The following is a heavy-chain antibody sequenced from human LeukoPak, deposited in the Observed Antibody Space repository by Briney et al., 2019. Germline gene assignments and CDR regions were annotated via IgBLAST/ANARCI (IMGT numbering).Heavy chain of an antibody. V-gene: IGHV3-30-3*01. CDR1: GFTFSSYA. CDR3: ARDLMATIYYYYGMDV. D-gene: IGHD5-24*01. Sequence: GGSLRLSCAASGFTFSSYAMHWVRQAPAKGLQWVAVISYDGSSKYYTDSVKGRFTISRDNSKNTLYLQMNTLRADDTAVYFCARDLMATIYYYYGMDVWGRGTTVTVSS. J-gene: IGHJ6*02. CDR2: ISYDGSSK.